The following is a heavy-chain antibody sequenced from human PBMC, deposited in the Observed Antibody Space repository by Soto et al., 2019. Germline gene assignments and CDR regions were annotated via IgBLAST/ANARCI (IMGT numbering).Heavy chain of an antibody. D-gene: IGHD3-10*01. CDR1: GYTFTTYY. Sequence: QVQLVQSGAEVKKPGASVKVSCKASGYTFTTYYMHWVRQAPGQGLEWMGIISPSGGSTSYAQKLRGRVIMTRDTSTSTVYMELSSLRSEDTAVYYCARAPDYYGSGSLDYWGQGTLVTVSS. CDR2: ISPSGGST. CDR3: ARAPDYYGSGSLDY. V-gene: IGHV1-46*03. J-gene: IGHJ4*02.